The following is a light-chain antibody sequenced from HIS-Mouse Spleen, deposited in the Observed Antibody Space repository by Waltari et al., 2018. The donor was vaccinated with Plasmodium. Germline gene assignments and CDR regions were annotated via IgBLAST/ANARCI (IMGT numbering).Light chain of an antibody. V-gene: IGLV3-10*01. CDR3: YSTDSSGNHRV. Sequence: SYELTQPPSVSVSPGQTARITCSGDAFPKKYAYWYQQKSGQAPVLVIYEDSKRPSGIYERFAGSSSGTMATLTISGAQVEDEADYYCYSTDSSGNHRVFGGGTKLTVL. CDR1: AFPKKY. J-gene: IGLJ3*02. CDR2: EDS.